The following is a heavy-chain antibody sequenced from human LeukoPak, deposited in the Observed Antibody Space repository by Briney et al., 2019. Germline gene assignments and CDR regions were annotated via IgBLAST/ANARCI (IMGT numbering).Heavy chain of an antibody. CDR3: ARAHGGPPYYYGMDV. CDR1: GFTFSSYA. Sequence: GGSLRLSCAASGFTFSSYAMSWVRQAPGKGLEWVSANSGSGGSTYYADSVKGRFTISRDNSKNTLYLQMNSLRAEDTAVYYCARAHGGPPYYYGMDVWGQGTTVTVSS. J-gene: IGHJ6*02. CDR2: NSGSGGST. V-gene: IGHV3-23*01. D-gene: IGHD4-23*01.